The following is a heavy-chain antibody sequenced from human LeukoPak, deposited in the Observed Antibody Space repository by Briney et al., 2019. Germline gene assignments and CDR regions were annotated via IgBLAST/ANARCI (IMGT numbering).Heavy chain of an antibody. V-gene: IGHV4-59*01. Sequence: SETLSLTCTVSGGSISSYYWSWIRQPPGKGLVWIGYIYYSGSTNYNPSLKSRVTISVDRSNNQFSLKLSSVTAADTAVYYCARKYSSPAIFDFWGQGTLVTVSS. J-gene: IGHJ5*01. CDR2: IYYSGST. CDR3: ARKYSSPAIFDF. D-gene: IGHD5-18*01. CDR1: GGSISSYY.